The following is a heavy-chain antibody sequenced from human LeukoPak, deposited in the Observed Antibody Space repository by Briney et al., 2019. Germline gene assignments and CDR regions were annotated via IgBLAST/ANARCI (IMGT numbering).Heavy chain of an antibody. V-gene: IGHV3-21*01. CDR1: GFTFSSYS. CDR3: ARCSGWAFKN. Sequence: GGSLRLSCAASGFTFSSYSMNWVRQAPGKGLEWVSSISSSSSYIYYADSVKGRFTISRDNAKNSLYLQMDSLRAEDTAIYYCARCSGWAFKNWGQGTLVTVPS. J-gene: IGHJ4*02. CDR2: ISSSSSYI. D-gene: IGHD6-19*01.